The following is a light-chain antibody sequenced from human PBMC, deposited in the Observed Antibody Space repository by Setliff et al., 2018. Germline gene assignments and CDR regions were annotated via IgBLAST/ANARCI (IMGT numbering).Light chain of an antibody. CDR2: XXN. V-gene: IGLV1-40*01. J-gene: IGLJ1*01. CDR3: QSYAGGLGGDV. Sequence: QSALTQPPSVSGAPGQRVSISCTGIGXXXXXXXXXXXXXXAPKLLISXXNNRPSGVPDRFSGSRSGTSASLVITGLQAEDEADYYCQSYAGGLGGDVFGGGTKVTVL. CDR1: GXXXX.